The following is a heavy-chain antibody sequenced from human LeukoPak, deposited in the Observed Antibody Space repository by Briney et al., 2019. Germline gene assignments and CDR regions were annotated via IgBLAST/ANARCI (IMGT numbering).Heavy chain of an antibody. V-gene: IGHV5-51*01. Sequence: RGESLKISCKGSGYSFSSYWIAWVRQMPGKGLEWMGIIYPGDSDTRYSPSFQGQVTISADKSISTAYLQWSSLKASDTAMYYCARRFFRPDCTSCHEWDYWGQGTLVTVSS. D-gene: IGHD2-2*01. J-gene: IGHJ4*02. CDR2: IYPGDSDT. CDR3: ARRFFRPDCTSCHEWDY. CDR1: GYSFSSYW.